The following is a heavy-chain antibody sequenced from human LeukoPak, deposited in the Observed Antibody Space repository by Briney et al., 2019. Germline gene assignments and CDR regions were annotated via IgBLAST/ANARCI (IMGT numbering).Heavy chain of an antibody. CDR1: GFTFSSYS. Sequence: GGSLRLSCAASGFTFSSYSMNWVRQAPGKGLEWVSSISSSSSYIYYADSVKGRFTISRDNTKNSLYLQMNSLRAEDTAVYYCARAVQYYYYGMDVWGQGTTVTVSS. D-gene: IGHD6-6*01. CDR2: ISSSSSYI. J-gene: IGHJ6*02. V-gene: IGHV3-21*01. CDR3: ARAVQYYYYGMDV.